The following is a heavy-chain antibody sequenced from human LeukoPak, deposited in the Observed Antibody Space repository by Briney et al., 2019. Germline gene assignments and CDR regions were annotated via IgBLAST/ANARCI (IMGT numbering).Heavy chain of an antibody. CDR1: GGSFSGYY. J-gene: IGHJ4*02. CDR3: ARNRPEGYYYGSGSYLKYYFDY. Sequence: SETLSLTCAVYGGSFSGYYWSWIRQPPGKGLEWIGEINHSGSTNYNPSLQSRVTISIDTSKNQFSLRLNSVTAADTAMYYCARNRPEGYYYGSGSYLKYYFDYWGQGTLVTVSS. D-gene: IGHD3-10*01. V-gene: IGHV4-34*01. CDR2: INHSGST.